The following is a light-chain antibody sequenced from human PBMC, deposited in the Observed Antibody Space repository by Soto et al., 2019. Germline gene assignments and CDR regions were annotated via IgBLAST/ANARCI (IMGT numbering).Light chain of an antibody. CDR3: QQCYMGWT. J-gene: IGKJ1*01. Sequence: DIQMTQSPSTLSASVGDRVTITCRASQSIGRFLAWYQHQPGKAPKLLIYDASTLESGVPSRFSGTGSGTEFTFSITSLQPEDFGTYYCQQCYMGWTFGQVTKVDIK. CDR2: DAS. CDR1: QSIGRF. V-gene: IGKV1-5*01.